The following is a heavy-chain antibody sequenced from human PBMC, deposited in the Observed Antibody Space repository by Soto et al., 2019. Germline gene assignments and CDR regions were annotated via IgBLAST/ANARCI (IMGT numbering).Heavy chain of an antibody. Sequence: VPVKVDCKASGYTLTNDDINRVRQAPSQGLEWMGWISAYNGDTNYAQKLQGRVTMTTDTSTSTAYMELRSLRSDDTAVYYCARSGLPDRVVMVGHTPFGPWGQRPLVTVSS. CDR3: ARSGLPDRVVMVGHTPFGP. CDR1: GYTLTNDD. V-gene: IGHV1-18*01. J-gene: IGHJ5*02. CDR2: ISAYNGDT. D-gene: IGHD2-15*01.